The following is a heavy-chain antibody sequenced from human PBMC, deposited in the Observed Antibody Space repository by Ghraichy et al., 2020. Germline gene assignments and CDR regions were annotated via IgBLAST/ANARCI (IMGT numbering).Heavy chain of an antibody. D-gene: IGHD5-24*01. J-gene: IGHJ5*02. CDR1: GYTFITSG. V-gene: IGHV1-18*01. CDR3: ARGINYFDP. CDR2: ITSKSGNT. Sequence: ASVKVSCKASGYTFITSGITWVRQAPVQGLEWLGWITSKSGNTQYGWKFQGRVTMTTDTSTSTAYMELRSLRSDDTAVYYCARGINYFDPWGQGTLVTVSS.